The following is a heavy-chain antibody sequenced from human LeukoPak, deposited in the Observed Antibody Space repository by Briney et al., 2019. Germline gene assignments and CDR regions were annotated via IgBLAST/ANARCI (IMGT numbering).Heavy chain of an antibody. CDR1: GFTFSSYW. V-gene: IGHV3-7*03. D-gene: IGHD3-10*01. CDR2: AKQDGSEK. Sequence: TGGSLRLSCAASGFTFSSYWMSWVRQAPGKGLEWVANAKQDGSEKYYVDSVKGRFTISRDNAKNSPYLQMNSLRAEDAAVYYCARDKEVYYYASGSLGYWGQGTLVTVSS. CDR3: ARDKEVYYYASGSLGY. J-gene: IGHJ4*02.